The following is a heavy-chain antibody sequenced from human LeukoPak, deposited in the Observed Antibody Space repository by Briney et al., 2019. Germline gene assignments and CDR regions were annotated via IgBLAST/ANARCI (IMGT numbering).Heavy chain of an antibody. D-gene: IGHD6-19*01. CDR1: GGSINNYY. CDR2: IFYSGST. V-gene: IGHV4-59*08. Sequence: SETLSLTCTVSGGSINNYYWSWIRLPPGKGLEWIGYIFYSGSTNYNPSLKSRVTISIDTSKNQFSLRLSSVTAADTALYYCASRETVAGKPYYMDVWGKGTTVTVSS. CDR3: ASRETVAGKPYYMDV. J-gene: IGHJ6*03.